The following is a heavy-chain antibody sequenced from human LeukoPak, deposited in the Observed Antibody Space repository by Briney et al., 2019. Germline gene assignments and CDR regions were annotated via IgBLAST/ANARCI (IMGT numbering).Heavy chain of an antibody. J-gene: IGHJ5*02. V-gene: IGHV1-2*02. CDR2: INPNSGGT. CDR3: ARDWQSLIRRNIVLVPAVLYGRFAP. D-gene: IGHD2-2*01. Sequence: GASVKVSCKATGYTFTDYYMHWVRQAPGQGFEWMGGINPNSGGTNYAQKFQGRVTMTRDTSIGTAYMELSRLRSDDTAVYYCARDWQSLIRRNIVLVPAVLYGRFAPWGQCTLVTASS. CDR1: GYTFTDYY.